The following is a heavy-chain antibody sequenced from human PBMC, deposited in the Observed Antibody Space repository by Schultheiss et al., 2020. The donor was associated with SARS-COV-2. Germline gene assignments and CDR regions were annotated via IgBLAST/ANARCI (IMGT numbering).Heavy chain of an antibody. CDR1: GGSITSTNW. Sequence: SETLSLTCAVSGGSITSTNWWSWVRQPPGKGLEWIGEIYHNGNANCNPSLKSRVTISVDTSKNQFSLKLSSVTAADTAVYYCARATTAMVIEGFDYWGQGTLVTVSS. V-gene: IGHV4-4*02. CDR3: ARATTAMVIEGFDY. D-gene: IGHD5-18*01. CDR2: IYHNGNA. J-gene: IGHJ4*02.